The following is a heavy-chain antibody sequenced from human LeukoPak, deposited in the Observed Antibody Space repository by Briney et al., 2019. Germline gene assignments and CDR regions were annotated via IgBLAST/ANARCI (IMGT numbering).Heavy chain of an antibody. V-gene: IGHV3-53*01. J-gene: IGHJ3*02. CDR1: GFTVSSKY. Sequence: GGSLRLSCAASGFTVSSKYMSWVRQAPGKGLEWLSVIYVAGNTYHADSVKGRFTISRDNSKNTLYLQMNSLRAEDTAVYYCARTQYSYGSDGAFDIWGQGTMVTVSS. CDR2: IYVAGNT. D-gene: IGHD5-18*01. CDR3: ARTQYSYGSDGAFDI.